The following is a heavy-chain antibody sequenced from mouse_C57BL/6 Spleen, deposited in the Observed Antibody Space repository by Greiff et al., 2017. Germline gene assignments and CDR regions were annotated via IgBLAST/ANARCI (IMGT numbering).Heavy chain of an antibody. J-gene: IGHJ2*01. CDR3: TRTYGNYGGYYFDY. D-gene: IGHD2-1*01. V-gene: IGHV1-15*01. Sequence: QVQLQQSGAELVRPGASVTLSCKASGYTFTDYEMHWVKQTPVHGLEWIGAIDPETGGTAYNQKFKGKAILTADKSSSTAYMELRSLTSEDSAVYYCTRTYGNYGGYYFDYWGQGTTLTVSS. CDR1: GYTFTDYE. CDR2: IDPETGGT.